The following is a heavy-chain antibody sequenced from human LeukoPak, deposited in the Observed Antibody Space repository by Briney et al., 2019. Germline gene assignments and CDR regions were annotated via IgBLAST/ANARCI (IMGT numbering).Heavy chain of an antibody. CDR2: LSRSGSRT. CDR3: AKDDSSGYYHDH. V-gene: IGHV3-23*01. Sequence: GGSLRLSCVGTGFRFSNYAMNWVRQAPGKGLQWVSALSRSGSRTFYADSVKGRFTISRDNSKNTPYLQMDSLRAEDTAIYYCAKDDSSGYYHDHWGQGTLVTVSS. D-gene: IGHD3-22*01. CDR1: GFRFSNYA. J-gene: IGHJ5*02.